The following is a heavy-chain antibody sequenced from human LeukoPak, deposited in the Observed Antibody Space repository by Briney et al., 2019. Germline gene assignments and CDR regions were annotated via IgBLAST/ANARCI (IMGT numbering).Heavy chain of an antibody. CDR1: GYTFTAYP. V-gene: IGHV1-2*06. J-gene: IGHJ4*02. D-gene: IGHD6-13*01. CDR2: INPNSGVT. CDR3: ARDSSNWSSFGS. Sequence: ASVTVSCKASGYTFTAYPIHWVRQAPGQGLEWMGRINPNSGVTHYAQKFHGSVTMTKDTSTDTAYMELSSLRSDDTAIYWCARDSSNWSSFGSWGQGTPVTVSS.